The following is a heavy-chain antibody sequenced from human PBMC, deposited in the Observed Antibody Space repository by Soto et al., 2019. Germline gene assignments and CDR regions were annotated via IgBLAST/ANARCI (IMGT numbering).Heavy chain of an antibody. CDR2: IYYSGST. J-gene: IGHJ6*02. D-gene: IGHD1-7*01. CDR1: GGSISSSSYY. CDR3: ARRTTGTTFEDV. Sequence: SETLSLTCTVSGGSISSSSYYWGWIRQPPGKGLEWIGSIYYSGSTYYNPSLKSRVTISVDTSKNQISLELSSVTAVDTAVYYCARRTTGTTFEDVWGQGTTVTVSS. V-gene: IGHV4-39*01.